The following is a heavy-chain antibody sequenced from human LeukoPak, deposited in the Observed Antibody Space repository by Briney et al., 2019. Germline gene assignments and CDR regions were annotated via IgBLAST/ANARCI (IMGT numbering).Heavy chain of an antibody. J-gene: IGHJ3*02. CDR3: ASQYSSGRAAFDI. CDR2: IYYSGST. D-gene: IGHD6-19*01. V-gene: IGHV4-39*07. CDR1: GGSISSSSYY. Sequence: SETLSLTCTVSGGSISSSSYYWGWIRQPPGKGLEWIGSIYYSGSTYYNPSLKSRVTISIDTSKNQFSLKLSSVTAADTAVYYCASQYSSGRAAFDIWGQGTMVTVSS.